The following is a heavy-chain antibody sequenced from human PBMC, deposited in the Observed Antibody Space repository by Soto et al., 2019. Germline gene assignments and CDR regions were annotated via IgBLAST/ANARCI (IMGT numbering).Heavy chain of an antibody. Sequence: QLQLQESGPGLVKPSETLSLTCTVSGGSISSSSYYWGWIRQPPGKGLEWIGSIYYSGSTYYNPSLKSRVTISVDTSKNQFPLKLSSVTAADTAVYYCARREGYSSSWYGAFDIWGQGTMVTVSS. D-gene: IGHD6-13*01. V-gene: IGHV4-39*01. CDR3: ARREGYSSSWYGAFDI. CDR2: IYYSGST. J-gene: IGHJ3*02. CDR1: GGSISSSSYY.